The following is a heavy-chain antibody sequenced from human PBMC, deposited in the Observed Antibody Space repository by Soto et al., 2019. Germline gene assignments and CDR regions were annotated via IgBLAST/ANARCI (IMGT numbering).Heavy chain of an antibody. J-gene: IGHJ6*02. CDR3: ARDKDRLQLGGNYYYILDV. CDR1: GGPFRTSA. Sequence: QVQLVQSGAEVKKPGSSVKVSCKASGGPFRTSAISWVRQAPGQGLEWVGGIMPVFRRPKYAQNFQGRVTITADESKSTAYMELSSRKSDDTAVYYCARDKDRLQLGGNYYYILDVWGQGTAVTVSS. V-gene: IGHV1-69*12. CDR2: IMPVFRRP. D-gene: IGHD1-1*01.